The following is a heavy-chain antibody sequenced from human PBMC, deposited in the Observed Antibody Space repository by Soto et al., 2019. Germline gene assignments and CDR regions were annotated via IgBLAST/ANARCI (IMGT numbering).Heavy chain of an antibody. CDR3: ARHAGRRQAGSSPYAFDI. Sequence: PGGSLRLSCAASGFTLSSYGMHWVRQAPGKGLQWVAVIWYDGSKKYHADSVKGRFTISRDNSKNTLYLQMNSLRAEDTAVYYCARHAGRRQAGSSPYAFDIWGQGTMVTVSS. V-gene: IGHV3-33*01. D-gene: IGHD1-26*01. CDR2: IWYDGSKK. J-gene: IGHJ3*02. CDR1: GFTLSSYG.